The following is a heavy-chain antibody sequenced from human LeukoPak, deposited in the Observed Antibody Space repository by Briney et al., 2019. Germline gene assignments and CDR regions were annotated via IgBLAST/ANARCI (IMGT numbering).Heavy chain of an antibody. CDR2: INPSGGST. V-gene: IGHV1-46*01. D-gene: IGHD3-9*01. CDR3: ARDIIPLRRYFDGMDV. CDR1: GYTFTSYY. Sequence: GASVKVSCKASGYTFTSYYMHWVRQAPGQGLEWMGIINPSGGSTSYAQKFQGRVTMTRDTSTSTVYMELSSLRSEDTAVYYCARDIIPLRRYFDGMDVWGQGTTVTVSS. J-gene: IGHJ6*02.